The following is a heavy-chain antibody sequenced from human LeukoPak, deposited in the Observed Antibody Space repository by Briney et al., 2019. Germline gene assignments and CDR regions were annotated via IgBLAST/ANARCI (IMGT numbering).Heavy chain of an antibody. Sequence: PGGSLRLSCAASGFTVSSNYMSWVRQAAGKGLEWVSGIYSGGSTYYADSVKSRFTISRDNSMTTVYLQMNSLTAEDTAVYYCAYGPSFDPWGQGTLVTVSS. CDR2: IYSGGST. CDR1: GFTVSSNY. V-gene: IGHV3-53*01. J-gene: IGHJ5*02. D-gene: IGHD3-10*01. CDR3: AYGPSFDP.